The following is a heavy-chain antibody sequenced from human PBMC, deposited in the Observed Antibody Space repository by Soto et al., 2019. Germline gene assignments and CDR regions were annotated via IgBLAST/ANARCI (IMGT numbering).Heavy chain of an antibody. J-gene: IGHJ4*02. D-gene: IGHD6-13*01. CDR3: ASLLGGAAAGPKLDS. Sequence: PSETLSLTCTVSGGSISSSTYYWGWIRQPPGKGLEWIGSLFYSGSTYYNPSLKSRVSISVDTSKNQFSLQLSSVTAADTAVYSFASLLGGAAAGPKLDSGGQGTLVTVSS. V-gene: IGHV4-39*01. CDR1: GGSISSSTYY. CDR2: LFYSGST.